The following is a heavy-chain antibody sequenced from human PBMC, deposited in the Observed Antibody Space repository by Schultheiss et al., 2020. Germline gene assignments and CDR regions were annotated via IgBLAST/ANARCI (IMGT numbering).Heavy chain of an antibody. J-gene: IGHJ4*02. V-gene: IGHV1-2*02. Sequence: ASVKVSCKASGYTFTSYDINWVRQATGQGLEWMGWIDPNTGDTNYAQKFQGRVTLTRDTSISTAYMELSSLRSDDTAVYYCATSHYGSGSFHDYWGQGTLVTVSS. CDR2: IDPNTGDT. CDR3: ATSHYGSGSFHDY. CDR1: GYTFTSYD. D-gene: IGHD3-10*01.